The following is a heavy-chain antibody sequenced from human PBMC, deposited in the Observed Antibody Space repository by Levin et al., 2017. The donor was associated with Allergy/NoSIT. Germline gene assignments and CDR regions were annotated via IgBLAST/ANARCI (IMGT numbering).Heavy chain of an antibody. Sequence: PGGSLRLSCAASGFTFSSYAMHWVRQAPGKGLEWVAVISYDGSNKYYADSVKGRFTISRDNSKNTLYLQMNSLRAEDTAVYYCARDKGRTTPTMVRGVLLYWGQGTLVTVSS. CDR2: ISYDGSNK. D-gene: IGHD3-10*01. CDR3: ARDKGRTTPTMVRGVLLY. CDR1: GFTFSSYA. V-gene: IGHV3-30*04. J-gene: IGHJ4*02.